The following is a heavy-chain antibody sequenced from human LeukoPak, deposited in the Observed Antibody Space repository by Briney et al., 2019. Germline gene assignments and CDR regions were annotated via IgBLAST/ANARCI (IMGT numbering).Heavy chain of an antibody. CDR2: ISAYNGNT. D-gene: IGHD3-9*01. V-gene: IGHV1-18*04. Sequence: ASVKVSCKASGYTFTSYGISWVRQAPGQGLEWMGWISAYNGNTNYAQKLQGRVTMTTDTSTSTAYMELRSLRSDDTAVYYCAREERYFDWLSGDFDYWGQGTLATVSS. J-gene: IGHJ4*02. CDR3: AREERYFDWLSGDFDY. CDR1: GYTFTSYG.